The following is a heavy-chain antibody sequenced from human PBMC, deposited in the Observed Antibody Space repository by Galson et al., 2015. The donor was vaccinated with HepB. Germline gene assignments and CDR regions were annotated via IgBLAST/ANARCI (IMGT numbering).Heavy chain of an antibody. D-gene: IGHD6-19*01. CDR2: XXNXXXTT. J-gene: IGHJ1*01. CDR3: LKGGGWQWLASLLSIAEYFQH. Sequence: SLRLSCAASGFTFSSYAMHWVRQAPGKGLXXVSXXXNXXXTTYQADSVKGRXTISRENSKNALSLQMSSLRAEDTAVYYCLKGGGWQWLASLLSIAEYFQHWGQGTLVTVSS. CDR1: GFTFSSYA. V-gene: IGHV3-64D*06.